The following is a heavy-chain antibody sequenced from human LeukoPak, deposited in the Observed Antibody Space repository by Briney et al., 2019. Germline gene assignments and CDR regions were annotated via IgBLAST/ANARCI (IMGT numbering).Heavy chain of an antibody. V-gene: IGHV3-30-3*01. CDR3: ARIGHDLYQTFDS. D-gene: IGHD2-2*01. Sequence: GGSLRLSCAAPGFTLSSYAMHWVRQAPGNGLVWVAVISYDGSNKYYADSVKGRFTISRDNSKNTLYLLMNSLRAEDTAIYYCARIGHDLYQTFDSWGHGTLITVSS. CDR2: ISYDGSNK. J-gene: IGHJ5*01. CDR1: GFTLSSYA.